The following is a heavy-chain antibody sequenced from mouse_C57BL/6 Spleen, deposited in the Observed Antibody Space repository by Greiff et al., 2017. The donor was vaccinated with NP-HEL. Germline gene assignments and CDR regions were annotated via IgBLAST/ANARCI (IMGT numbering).Heavy chain of an antibody. J-gene: IGHJ2*01. D-gene: IGHD3-2*02. Sequence: EVKLMESEGGLVQPGSSMKLSCTASGFTFSDYYMAWVRQVPEKGLEWVANINYDGSSTYYLDSLKSRFIISRDNAKNILYLQMSSLKSEDTATYYCARAPRLRLPYYFDYWGQGTTLTVSS. CDR1: GFTFSDYY. CDR3: ARAPRLRLPYYFDY. CDR2: INYDGSST. V-gene: IGHV5-16*01.